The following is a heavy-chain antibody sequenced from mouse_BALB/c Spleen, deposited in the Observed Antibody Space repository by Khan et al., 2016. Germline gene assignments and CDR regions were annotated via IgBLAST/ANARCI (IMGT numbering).Heavy chain of an antibody. J-gene: IGHJ3*01. D-gene: IGHD4-1*01. V-gene: IGHV9-3*02. CDR1: GYTFTNFG. Sequence: QIQLVQSGPELKKPGETVKISCKASGYTFTNFGMNWVKQAPGKGLKWMGWINTTTGEPTYTEEFKGRFAFSLETSASTAYLQINNLKHEDTDTYVCARGGANWDVWFAYWGQGALVTVSA. CDR2: INTTTGEP. CDR3: ARGGANWDVWFAY.